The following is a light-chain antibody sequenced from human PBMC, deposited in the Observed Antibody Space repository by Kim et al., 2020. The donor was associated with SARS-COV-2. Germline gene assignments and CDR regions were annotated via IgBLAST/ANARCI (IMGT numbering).Light chain of an antibody. CDR3: SAWDTSLNTWL. CDR2: RGN. J-gene: IGLJ3*02. Sequence: QTATVPCTGNSGNFGNQGAVWRQQHQGRTPKLLSYRGNNRPSGISERFSASRSGNTVSLTITGLQPEDEADYYCSAWDTSLNTWLFGGGTQLTVL. CDR1: SGNFGNQG. V-gene: IGLV10-54*01.